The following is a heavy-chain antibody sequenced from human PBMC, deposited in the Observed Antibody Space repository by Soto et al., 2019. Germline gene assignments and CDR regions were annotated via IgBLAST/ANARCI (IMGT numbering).Heavy chain of an antibody. J-gene: IGHJ4*02. V-gene: IGHV3-7*01. CDR1: GFMFSRSW. D-gene: IGHD1-1*01. CDR3: ASLLGSVTTFDN. Sequence: GGSLRLSCAASGFMFSRSWMSWVRQAPGEGLKWVASISPDGRTTYYVDSVKGRFTISRDNAENSVYLQMNSLRAEDTAVFYWASLLGSVTTFDNWGQGT. CDR2: ISPDGRTT.